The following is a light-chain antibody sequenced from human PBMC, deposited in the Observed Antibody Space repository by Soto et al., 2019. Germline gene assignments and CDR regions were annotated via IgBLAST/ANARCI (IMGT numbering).Light chain of an antibody. J-gene: IGKJ4*01. CDR1: QNIDTY. CDR3: QQSYSIPT. CDR2: TAS. V-gene: IGKV1-39*01. Sequence: DIQMTQSPSYLSASVGDRVTITCRASQNIDTYLNWYQQKPGKAPKFLIYTASSLQRGVPSRFSGSGSETDFTLTISSLQAEDSATYYCQQSYSIPTFGGGTKVEIK.